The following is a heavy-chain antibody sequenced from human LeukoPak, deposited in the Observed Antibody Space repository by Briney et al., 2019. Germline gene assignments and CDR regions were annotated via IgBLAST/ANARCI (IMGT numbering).Heavy chain of an antibody. D-gene: IGHD3-16*01. Sequence: SSETLSLTCTVSGGSISSSSYYWGWIRQPPGKGLEWVSSISSSSSYIYYADSVKGRFTISRDNAKNSLYLQMNSLRAEDTAVYYCARSGWDYVWGRRYYFDYWGQGTLVTVSS. CDR1: GGSISSSS. V-gene: IGHV3-21*01. CDR2: ISSSSSYI. J-gene: IGHJ4*02. CDR3: ARSGWDYVWGRRYYFDY.